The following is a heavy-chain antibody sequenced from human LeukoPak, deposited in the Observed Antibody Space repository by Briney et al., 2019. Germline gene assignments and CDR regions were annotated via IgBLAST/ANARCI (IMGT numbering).Heavy chain of an antibody. V-gene: IGHV4-61*01. D-gene: IGHD1-26*01. Sequence: SETLSLTCTVSDGSVSSGSYYWSWIRQSPGKGLEWIGHIFYTGSTNYSPSLKSRVTISIDTSKNQFSLKLSSVTAADTAVYYCARTDDPWEAFDYWGQGTLVTVSS. CDR2: IFYTGST. CDR1: DGSVSSGSYY. J-gene: IGHJ4*02. CDR3: ARTDDPWEAFDY.